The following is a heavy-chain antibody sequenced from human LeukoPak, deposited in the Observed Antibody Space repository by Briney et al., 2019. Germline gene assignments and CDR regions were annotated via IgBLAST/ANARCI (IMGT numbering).Heavy chain of an antibody. J-gene: IGHJ4*02. V-gene: IGHV3-23*01. D-gene: IGHD3-9*01. CDR2: ISSSSGTT. CDR3: AKFCDILTGYFDY. Sequence: GGSLRLSCAASGLTFSSYAMSWVRQSPGKGLEGVSGISSSSGTTYYAFYADSVKGRVTVSRDNSKNTLYLQMNSLRAEDTAVYYCAKFCDILTGYFDYWGQGTLVPVSP. CDR1: GLTFSSYA.